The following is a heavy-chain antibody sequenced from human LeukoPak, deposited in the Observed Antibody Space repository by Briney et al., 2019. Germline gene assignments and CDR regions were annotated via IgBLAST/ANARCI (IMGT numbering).Heavy chain of an antibody. Sequence: GGSLRLSCAASGFTFSSYSMNWVRQAPGKGREWVSSISSSSSYIYYADSVKGRFTISRDNAKNSLYLQMNSLRAEDTAVYYCAREEQLARTLYYYYYMDVWGKGTTVTVSS. CDR1: GFTFSSYS. D-gene: IGHD6-6*01. CDR2: ISSSSSYI. J-gene: IGHJ6*03. CDR3: AREEQLARTLYYYYYMDV. V-gene: IGHV3-21*01.